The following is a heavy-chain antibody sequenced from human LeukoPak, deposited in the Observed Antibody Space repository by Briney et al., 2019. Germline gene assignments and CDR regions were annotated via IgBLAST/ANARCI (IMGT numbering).Heavy chain of an antibody. Sequence: GGSLRLSCAASGFTFRDSAMTWVRQAPGKGLEWVSLISFSGDNTYYRDSVKGRFTVSRDNSKDTLYLQMNSLRAEDTAVYYCARSLRCYYGSSAYWGQGTLVTVSS. CDR2: ISFSGDNT. V-gene: IGHV3-23*01. J-gene: IGHJ4*02. CDR1: GFTFRDSA. D-gene: IGHD3-22*01. CDR3: ARSLRCYYGSSAY.